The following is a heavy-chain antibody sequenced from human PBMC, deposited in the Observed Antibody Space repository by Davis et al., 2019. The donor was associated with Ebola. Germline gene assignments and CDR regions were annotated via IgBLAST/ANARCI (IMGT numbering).Heavy chain of an antibody. J-gene: IGHJ5*02. V-gene: IGHV3-7*03. Sequence: GESLKISCVASGFTFSSYWMSWVRQAPGRGLEWVANIRPDGNDKQYVDSVKGRFTISRDNSKNTLSLQMDSVRGEDTAVYYCAKDKGFWVPPDWFGPWGQGVQVTVSS. CDR3: AKDKGFWVPPDWFGP. D-gene: IGHD3-16*01. CDR2: IRPDGNDK. CDR1: GFTFSSYW.